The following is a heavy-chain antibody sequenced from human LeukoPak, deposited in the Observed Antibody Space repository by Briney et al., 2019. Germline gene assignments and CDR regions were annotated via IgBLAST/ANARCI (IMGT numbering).Heavy chain of an antibody. CDR2: ISYDGSNK. J-gene: IGHJ3*02. CDR1: GFTFSSYG. V-gene: IGHV3-30*03. CDR3: ARDRGNYVIEAFDI. D-gene: IGHD4-11*01. Sequence: PGGSLRLSCAASGFTFSSYGMHWVRQAPGKGLEWVAVISYDGSNKYYADSVKGRFTISRDNSKNTLYLQMNSLRAEDTAVYYCARDRGNYVIEAFDIWGQGTIVTVSS.